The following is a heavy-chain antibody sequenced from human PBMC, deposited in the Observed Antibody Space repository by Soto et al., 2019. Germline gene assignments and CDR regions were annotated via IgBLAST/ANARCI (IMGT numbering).Heavy chain of an antibody. CDR1: GFSLSTSGVG. D-gene: IGHD3-10*01. J-gene: IGHJ5*02. CDR2: IYWDDDK. Sequence: SGPTLVKPTQTLTLTCTFSGFSLSTSGVGVGWIRQPPGKALEWLALIYWDDDKRYSPSLKSGLTITKDTSKNQVVLTMTNMDPVDTATYYCAHRPLPGILWFGPFDPWGQGTLVTVSS. V-gene: IGHV2-5*02. CDR3: AHRPLPGILWFGPFDP.